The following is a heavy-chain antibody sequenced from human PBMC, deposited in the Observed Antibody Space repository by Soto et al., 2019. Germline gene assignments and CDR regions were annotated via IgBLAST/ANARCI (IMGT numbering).Heavy chain of an antibody. CDR2: ISAHNGNT. Sequence: ASVKVSCKASGYTFTSYGISWVRQAPGQGLEWMGWISAHNGNTNHAQKLQSRVTMTTDTSTSTAYMELRSLRSDDTAVYYCARDAAVRLFDYWGKETLVTVSS. CDR3: ARDAAVRLFDY. CDR1: GYTFTSYG. D-gene: IGHD6-19*01. J-gene: IGHJ4*02. V-gene: IGHV1-18*01.